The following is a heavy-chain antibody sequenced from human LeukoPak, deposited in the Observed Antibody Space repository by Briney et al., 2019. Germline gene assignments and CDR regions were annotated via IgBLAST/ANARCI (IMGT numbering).Heavy chain of an antibody. CDR3: ARWGLVAPGTYYYYYMDV. CDR1: GYTFTNYG. V-gene: IGHV1-18*01. Sequence: ASVKVSCKASGYTFTNYGVSWVRQATGQWLEWMGWINAYNGDTHYAQNLQGRLTMTTDTSTSTAFMELRSLRPDDTAVYYCARWGLVAPGTYYYYYMDVWGRGTTVTVSS. CDR2: INAYNGDT. D-gene: IGHD2-2*01. J-gene: IGHJ6*03.